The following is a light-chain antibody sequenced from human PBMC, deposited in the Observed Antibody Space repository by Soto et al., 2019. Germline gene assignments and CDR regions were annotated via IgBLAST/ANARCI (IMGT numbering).Light chain of an antibody. CDR3: QQYNNWPWGT. Sequence: EIVMTQSPATLSVSPGERATLSCRASQSVSSNLAWYQQKPGQAPRLLIYDASTRATGIPARFSGSGSGTEFTLTISSLQAEDFAVYYCQQYNNWPWGTFGQGTKVDI. CDR1: QSVSSN. CDR2: DAS. V-gene: IGKV3D-15*01. J-gene: IGKJ1*01.